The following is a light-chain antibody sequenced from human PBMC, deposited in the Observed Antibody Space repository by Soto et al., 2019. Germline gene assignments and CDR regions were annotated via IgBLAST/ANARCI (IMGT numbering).Light chain of an antibody. CDR1: QGISNY. Sequence: DIQMTQSPSSLSASVGDRVTITCRASQGISNYLAWYQQQPGKVPKLLIYVASTLQSGVPSLFSGSGSGTDITRTISALQPEDVSSSYCQKYNSAPWTCGQGTKVEIK. V-gene: IGKV1-27*01. CDR2: VAS. CDR3: QKYNSAPWT. J-gene: IGKJ1*01.